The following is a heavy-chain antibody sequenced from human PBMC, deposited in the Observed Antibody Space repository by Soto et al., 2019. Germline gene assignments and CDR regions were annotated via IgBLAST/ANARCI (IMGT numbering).Heavy chain of an antibody. CDR2: IYYSGST. J-gene: IGHJ4*02. CDR1: GGSISSYY. V-gene: IGHV4-59*12. D-gene: IGHD6-19*01. CDR3: ARVSVAGTRFDY. Sequence: SETLSLTCTVSGGSISSYYWSWIRQPPGKGLEWIGDIYYSGSTNYNPSLKSRVTISVDTSKNQFSLKLSSVTAADTAVYYCARVSVAGTRFDYWGQGTLVTVSS.